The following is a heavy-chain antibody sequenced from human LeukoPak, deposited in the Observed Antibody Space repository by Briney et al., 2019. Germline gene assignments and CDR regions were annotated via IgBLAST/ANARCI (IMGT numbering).Heavy chain of an antibody. CDR3: ATKQWLATPPAS. CDR2: INTDGTVT. CDR1: GFTFSKYW. Sequence: PWGSLRLSCAASGFTFSKYWMLWVRQPPGKGLESVSRINTDGTVTTYADSVKDRFTVPIDNADNKMFLQLNSVRDEDTAVYYCATKQWLATPPASWGQGTPVTVSS. D-gene: IGHD6-19*01. J-gene: IGHJ5*02. V-gene: IGHV3-74*01.